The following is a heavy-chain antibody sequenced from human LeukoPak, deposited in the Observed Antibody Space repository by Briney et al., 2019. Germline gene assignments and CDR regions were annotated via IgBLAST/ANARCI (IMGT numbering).Heavy chain of an antibody. CDR2: ISSSGSTI. J-gene: IGHJ4*02. CDR1: GFTFSSYE. V-gene: IGHV3-48*03. CDR3: ARDTITMVRGARSFDY. Sequence: GGSLRLSCAASGFTFSSYEMNWVRQAPGKGLEWVSYISSSGSTIYYADSVKDRFTISRDNAKNSLYLQMNSLRAEDTAVYYCARDTITMVRGARSFDYWGQGTLVTVSS. D-gene: IGHD3-10*01.